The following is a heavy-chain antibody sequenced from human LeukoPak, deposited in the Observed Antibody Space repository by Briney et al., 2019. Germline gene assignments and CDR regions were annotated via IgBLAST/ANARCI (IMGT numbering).Heavy chain of an antibody. J-gene: IGHJ6*02. CDR1: GGTFSSYA. V-gene: IGHV1-69*13. CDR2: IIPIFGTA. D-gene: IGHD2-15*01. CDR3: ARDWKGGSYGMDV. Sequence: GASVKVSCKASGGTFSSYAISWARQAPGQGLEWMGGIIPIFGTANYAQKFQGRVTITADESTSTAYMELSSLRSEDTAVYYCARDWKGGSYGMDVWDQGTTVTVSS.